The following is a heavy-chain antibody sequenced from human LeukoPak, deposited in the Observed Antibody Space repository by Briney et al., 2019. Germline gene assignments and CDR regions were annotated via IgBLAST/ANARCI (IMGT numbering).Heavy chain of an antibody. CDR2: IIGSGSST. D-gene: IGHD2-21*02. Sequence: GGSLRLSCAASGFTFSSYGMSWVRQAPGKGLQWVSVIIGSGSSTYYADSVKGRFTISRDNSKNTLYLQMNSLRAEDTAVYYCARDAGRLLFSFRAFYWGQGTLVTVSS. CDR1: GFTFSSYG. CDR3: ARDAGRLLFSFRAFY. V-gene: IGHV3-23*01. J-gene: IGHJ4*02.